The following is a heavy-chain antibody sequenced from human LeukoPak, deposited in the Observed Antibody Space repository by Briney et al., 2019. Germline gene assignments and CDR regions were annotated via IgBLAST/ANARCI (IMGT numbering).Heavy chain of an antibody. Sequence: ASVKVSCKASGYTFTSYYIHWVRQAPGQGLEWMGWINPNSGGTNYAQKFQGRVTMTRDTSISTAYMELNRLRSDDTALYYCARDGHSSGWYGDYYYYYYMDVWGKGTTVTVSS. J-gene: IGHJ6*03. CDR3: ARDGHSSGWYGDYYYYYYMDV. D-gene: IGHD6-19*01. CDR1: GYTFTSYY. V-gene: IGHV1-2*02. CDR2: INPNSGGT.